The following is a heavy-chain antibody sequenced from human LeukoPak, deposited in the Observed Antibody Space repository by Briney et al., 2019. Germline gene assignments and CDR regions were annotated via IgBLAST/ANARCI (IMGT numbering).Heavy chain of an antibody. CDR3: VRGPDGLDI. J-gene: IGHJ6*02. V-gene: IGHV3-13*04. Sequence: GGPLRLSCAASGFTLSSYDMYWVRQAAGAGLEWVSSIDTAGDTYYPGSVKGRFTISRENAKNSFYLQMNSVRAGDTAVYYCVRGPDGLDIWGQGDTVTVSS. CDR1: GFTLSSYD. D-gene: IGHD3-16*01. CDR2: IDTAGDT.